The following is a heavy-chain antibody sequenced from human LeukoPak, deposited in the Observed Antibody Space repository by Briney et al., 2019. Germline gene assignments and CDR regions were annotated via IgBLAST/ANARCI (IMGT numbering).Heavy chain of an antibody. CDR3: ARGGYSSGWAVWFDY. V-gene: IGHV6-1*01. CDR2: IYYRSKWYN. Sequence: SQTLSLTCAISGDSVSSNSAAWNWIRQSPSRGLEWLGRIYYRSKWYNDYAVSVKSRITINPDTSKNQFSLQLNSVTPEDMAVYYCARGGYSSGWAVWFDYWGQGTLVTVSS. D-gene: IGHD6-19*01. CDR1: GDSVSSNSAA. J-gene: IGHJ4*02.